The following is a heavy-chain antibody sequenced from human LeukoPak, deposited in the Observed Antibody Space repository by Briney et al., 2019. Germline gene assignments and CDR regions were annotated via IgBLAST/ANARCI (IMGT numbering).Heavy chain of an antibody. CDR1: GFTFSSYS. CDR3: ARDCSGGSCSLYYYYYYMDV. V-gene: IGHV3-48*01. CDR2: ISSSSSTI. D-gene: IGHD2-15*01. Sequence: GGSLRLSCAASGFTFSSYSMNWVRQAPGKGLEWVSYISSSSSTIYYADSVKGRFTISRDNAKNSLYLQMNSLRAEDTAVYYCARDCSGGSCSLYYYYYYMDVWGKGTTVTVSS. J-gene: IGHJ6*03.